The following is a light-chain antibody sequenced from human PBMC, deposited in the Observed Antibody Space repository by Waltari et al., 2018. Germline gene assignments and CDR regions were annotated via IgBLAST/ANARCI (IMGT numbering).Light chain of an antibody. J-gene: IGLJ2*01. Sequence: QTVVTQEPSFSVSPGGTVPLPCALSSFSVSTRHYPSWYQQTPGQAPRTLIYSTNTRSSGVPDRFSGSILGNKAALTITGAQADDESDYYCVLYMGSGISVFGGGTKLTVL. CDR2: STN. V-gene: IGLV8-61*01. CDR1: SFSVSTRHY. CDR3: VLYMGSGISV.